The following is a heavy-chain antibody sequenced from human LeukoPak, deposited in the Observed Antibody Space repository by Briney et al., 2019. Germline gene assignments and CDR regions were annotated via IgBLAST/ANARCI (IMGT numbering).Heavy chain of an antibody. Sequence: ASVKVSCKASGYTFPGYYMHWVRQAPGQPLEWMGRINPNRGCTNYALKFQPRVTMTRHTPISTAYMEPSRARSDDTAVYYCAREGCSSTSCYGPHYYYYYYMDVWGKGTTVTVSS. CDR2: INPNRGCT. CDR3: AREGCSSTSCYGPHYYYYYYMDV. D-gene: IGHD2-2*01. V-gene: IGHV1-2*06. CDR1: GYTFPGYY. J-gene: IGHJ6*03.